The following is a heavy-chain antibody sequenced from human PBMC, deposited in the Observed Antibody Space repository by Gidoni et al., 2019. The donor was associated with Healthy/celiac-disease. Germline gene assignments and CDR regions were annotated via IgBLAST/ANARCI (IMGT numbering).Heavy chain of an antibody. CDR3: ARGYWADYYYYYGMDV. CDR1: GGSFSGYY. Sequence: QVQLQQWGAGVLKPSETLSLTCAVYGGSFSGYYWSWIRQPPGKGLEWIGEILHSGSTNYSPSLKSRVTISADTSKNQFSLKLTSVTAADTAVHYCARGYWADYYYYYGMDVWGQGTTVTVSS. V-gene: IGHV4-34*01. J-gene: IGHJ6*02. D-gene: IGHD2-8*02. CDR2: ILHSGST.